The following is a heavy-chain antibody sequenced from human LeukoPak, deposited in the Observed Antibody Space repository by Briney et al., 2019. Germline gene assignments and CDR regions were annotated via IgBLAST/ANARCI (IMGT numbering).Heavy chain of an antibody. V-gene: IGHV3-7*01. CDR2: INQDGSQK. J-gene: IGHJ4*02. CDR3: VSFYETY. Sequence: PGGSLRLSCAASGFTFSSHWISWVRQAPGKGLEWVAHINQDGSQKLYVDSVKGRFAISRDNAKNSLYLQMNSLRAEDTAVYYCVSFYETYWGRGTLVTVSS. D-gene: IGHD2/OR15-2a*01. CDR1: GFTFSSHW.